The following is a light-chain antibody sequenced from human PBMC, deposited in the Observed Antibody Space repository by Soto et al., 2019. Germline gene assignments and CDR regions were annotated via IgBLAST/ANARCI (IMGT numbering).Light chain of an antibody. V-gene: IGKV1-5*03. CDR1: LSIHSW. Sequence: DIQMTQSPSTLPASVGDRVIITCRASLSIHSWLAWYQQKAGEAPKLLIYKATTLQSGVPSRFSGSGSGTEFSLTISRLQPEDFATYFCQQYDRSSSFGQGTRLEI. J-gene: IGKJ2*01. CDR3: QQYDRSSS. CDR2: KAT.